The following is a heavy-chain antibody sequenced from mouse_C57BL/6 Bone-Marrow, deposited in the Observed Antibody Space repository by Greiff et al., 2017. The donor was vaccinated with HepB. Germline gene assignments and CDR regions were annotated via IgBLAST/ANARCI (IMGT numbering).Heavy chain of an antibody. J-gene: IGHJ2*01. D-gene: IGHD2-2*01. CDR1: GYTFTDYY. CDR2: IYPGSGNT. Sequence: VQLQQSGAELVRPGASVKLSCKASGYTFTDYYINWVKQRPGQGLEWIARIYPGSGNTYYNEKFKGKATLTAEKSSGTAYMQLSSLTSEDSAVYFCARSVWLRRYYFDYWGQGTTLTVSS. CDR3: ARSVWLRRYYFDY. V-gene: IGHV1-76*01.